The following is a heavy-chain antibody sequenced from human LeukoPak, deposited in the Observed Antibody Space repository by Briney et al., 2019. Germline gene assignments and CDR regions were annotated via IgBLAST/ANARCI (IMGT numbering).Heavy chain of an antibody. D-gene: IGHD2-15*01. J-gene: IGHJ5*02. Sequence: SQTLSLTCTVSGGSISSGDYYWSWNRQPPGKGLEWIGYICYSGSTYYNPSLKSRVTISVDTSKNQFSLKLSSVTAADTAVYYCAREIGSDGFDPWGQGTLVTVSS. CDR3: AREIGSDGFDP. V-gene: IGHV4-30-4*01. CDR2: ICYSGST. CDR1: GGSISSGDYY.